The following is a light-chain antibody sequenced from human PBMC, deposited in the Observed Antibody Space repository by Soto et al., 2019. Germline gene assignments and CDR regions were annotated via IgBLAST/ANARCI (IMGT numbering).Light chain of an antibody. CDR1: HSISSW. CDR2: AAS. V-gene: IGKV1-5*01. J-gene: IGKJ5*01. Sequence: EIQMPQTPSTLSASVGARVTITCPASHSISSWLAWYQQKPGKAPKLLIYAASTLQSGVPLRFSGSGSGTSFTLTISSLQPEDFATYYCQQLLSYPITFGQGTRLEIK. CDR3: QQLLSYPIT.